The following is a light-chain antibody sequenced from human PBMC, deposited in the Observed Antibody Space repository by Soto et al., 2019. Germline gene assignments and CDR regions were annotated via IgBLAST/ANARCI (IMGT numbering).Light chain of an antibody. Sequence: QSALTQPRSVSGSPGQSVTMSCTGTSSDVGAYNYVSWYQQYPGKAPKLMISDVSKRPSGVPDRFSGSKSGNTASLTISGLQAEDEADYHCCSYAGSYIVVFGTGTKVTVL. CDR2: DVS. CDR3: CSYAGSYIVV. CDR1: SSDVGAYNY. V-gene: IGLV2-11*01. J-gene: IGLJ1*01.